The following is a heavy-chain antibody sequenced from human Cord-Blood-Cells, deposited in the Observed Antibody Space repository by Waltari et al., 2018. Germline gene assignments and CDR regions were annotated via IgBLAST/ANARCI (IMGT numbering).Heavy chain of an antibody. CDR1: GGSISSYY. CDR2: IYYKRST. J-gene: IGHJ3*02. V-gene: IGHV4-59*08. CDR3: ARQGSGSYDAFDI. Sequence: QVQLQESGPGLVKPSETLSLTCTVSGGSISSYYWSWIRQPPGKGLEWIGYIYYKRSTNHNPSLKRRDTISEDTSKNQFSLKLSSVTAADTAVYYCARQGSGSYDAFDIWGQGTMVTVSS. D-gene: IGHD3-10*01.